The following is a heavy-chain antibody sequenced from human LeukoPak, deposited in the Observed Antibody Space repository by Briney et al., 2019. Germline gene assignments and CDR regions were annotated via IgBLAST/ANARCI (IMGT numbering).Heavy chain of an antibody. V-gene: IGHV4-30-4*08. Sequence: PSQTLSLTCTVSGGSISSGDYFWNWLRQPPGKGLEWIGYIHYSGSTYYTPSLKSRLAISQDTSENLISLKLTSVTAADTAVYYCASDIAAWGQGTLVTVSS. D-gene: IGHD6-6*01. CDR3: ASDIAA. CDR2: IHYSGST. J-gene: IGHJ1*01. CDR1: GGSISSGDYF.